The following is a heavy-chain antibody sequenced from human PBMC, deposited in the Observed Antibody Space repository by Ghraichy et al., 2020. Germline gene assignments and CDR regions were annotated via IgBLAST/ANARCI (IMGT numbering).Heavy chain of an antibody. J-gene: IGHJ5*02. CDR1: GFSLSTSGVG. Sequence: SGPTLVKPTQTLTLTCTFSGFSLSTSGVGVGWIRQPPGKALEWLALIYWNDDKRYSPSLKSRLTITKDTSKNQVVLTMTNMDPVDTATYYCAHRLSRLYNWNLRETFDPWGQGTLVTVSS. D-gene: IGHD1-7*01. V-gene: IGHV2-5*01. CDR3: AHRLSRLYNWNLRETFDP. CDR2: IYWNDDK.